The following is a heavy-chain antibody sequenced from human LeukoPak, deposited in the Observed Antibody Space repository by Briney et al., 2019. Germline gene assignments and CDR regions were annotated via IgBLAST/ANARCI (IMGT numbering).Heavy chain of an antibody. Sequence: GGSLGLSCAASGFTFSSYSMNWVRQAPGKGLEWVSSISSSSSYIYYADSVKGRFTISRDNSKNTLYLQMNSLRAEDTAVYYCARDKVGATGGYFDYWGQGTLVTVSS. CDR1: GFTFSSYS. V-gene: IGHV3-21*01. CDR2: ISSSSSYI. D-gene: IGHD1-26*01. CDR3: ARDKVGATGGYFDY. J-gene: IGHJ4*02.